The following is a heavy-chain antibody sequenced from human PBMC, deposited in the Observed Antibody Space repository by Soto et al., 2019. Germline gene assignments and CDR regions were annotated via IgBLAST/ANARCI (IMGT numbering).Heavy chain of an antibody. CDR1: GFSLSTSGVG. J-gene: IGHJ4*02. D-gene: IGHD2-15*01. Sequence: QITLKESGPTLVKPTQTLTLTCTFSGFSLSTSGVGVGWIRQPPGKALEWLALIYWDDDKRYSPSLKSRLTITKDTSKNQVVLTMTNMDPVDTATYYCAHRPAGPPVAAKGYFDYWGQGTLVTVSS. V-gene: IGHV2-5*02. CDR3: AHRPAGPPVAAKGYFDY. CDR2: IYWDDDK.